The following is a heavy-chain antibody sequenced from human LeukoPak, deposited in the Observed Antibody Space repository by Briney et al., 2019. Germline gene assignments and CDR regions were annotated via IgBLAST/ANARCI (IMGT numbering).Heavy chain of an antibody. CDR1: GFTFSSYA. J-gene: IGHJ4*02. D-gene: IGHD7-27*01. V-gene: IGHV3-23*01. Sequence: GGSLRLSCAASGFTFSSYAMSWVRQAPGKGLEWVSAISGTGGNTYYADSVKGRFTISRDNSKNTLYLQMNSLRADDTALYYCAKDRTWGLDYWGQGTLVTVSS. CDR3: AKDRTWGLDY. CDR2: ISGTGGNT.